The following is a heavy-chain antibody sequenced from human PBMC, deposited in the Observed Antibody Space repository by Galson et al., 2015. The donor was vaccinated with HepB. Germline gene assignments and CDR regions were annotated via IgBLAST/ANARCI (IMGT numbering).Heavy chain of an antibody. CDR2: ISAYNGNT. Sequence: SVKVSCKASGYTFTNYGISWVRQAPGQGLEWMGWISAYNGNTNYAQKLQGRVTMTTDTSTNTAYMELRSLRSDDTAVYYCARDYCSGGSCYALDYWGQGTLVTVS. CDR1: GYTFTNYG. V-gene: IGHV1-18*01. J-gene: IGHJ4*02. CDR3: ARDYCSGGSCYALDY. D-gene: IGHD2-15*01.